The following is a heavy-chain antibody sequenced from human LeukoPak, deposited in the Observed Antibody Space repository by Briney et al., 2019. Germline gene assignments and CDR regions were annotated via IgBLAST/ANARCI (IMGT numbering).Heavy chain of an antibody. V-gene: IGHV5-51*01. J-gene: IGHJ2*01. CDR3: ARRTMSDYGDQWYFDL. Sequence: GESLKISCKGSGYSFTSYWIGWVRQMPGKGLEWMGIIYPGDSDTRYSPSFQGQVTISADKSISTAYLQWSSLKASDTAMYYCARRTMSDYGDQWYFDLWGRGTLVTVSS. D-gene: IGHD4-17*01. CDR2: IYPGDSDT. CDR1: GYSFTSYW.